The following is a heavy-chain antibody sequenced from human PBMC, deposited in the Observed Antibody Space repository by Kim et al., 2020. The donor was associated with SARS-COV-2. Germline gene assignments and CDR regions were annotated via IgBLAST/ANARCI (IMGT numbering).Heavy chain of an antibody. CDR3: ARRAGVEWFGELTDENYFDY. J-gene: IGHJ4*02. Sequence: GESLKISCKGSGYSFTSYWIGWVRQMPGKGLEWMGIIYPGDSDTRYSPSFQGQVTISADKSISTAYLQWSSLKASDTAMYYCARRAGVEWFGELTDENYFDYWGQGTLVTVSS. V-gene: IGHV5-51*01. D-gene: IGHD3-10*01. CDR1: GYSFTSYW. CDR2: IYPGDSDT.